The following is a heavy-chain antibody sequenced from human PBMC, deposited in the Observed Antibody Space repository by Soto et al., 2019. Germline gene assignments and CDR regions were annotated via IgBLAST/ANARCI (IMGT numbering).Heavy chain of an antibody. CDR2: ISSDGSNK. J-gene: IGHJ6*02. V-gene: IGHV3-30*18. CDR1: GFTFSSSG. D-gene: IGHD2-15*01. CDR3: AKDGGDIVVVVDAPDSNPYYGMDV. Sequence: PGGSLRLSCAASGFTFSSSGIHWVRQAPGKGLEWVAVISSDGSNKYYADSVKGRFTISRDNSKNTLYLQMNSLRAEDTAVYYCAKDGGDIVVVVDAPDSNPYYGMDVWGQGTTVTVSS.